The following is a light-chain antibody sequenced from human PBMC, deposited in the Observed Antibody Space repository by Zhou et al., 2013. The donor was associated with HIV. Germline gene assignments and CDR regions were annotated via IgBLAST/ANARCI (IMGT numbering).Light chain of an antibody. CDR2: LGS. Sequence: DIVMTQSPLSLPVTPGEPASISCRSSQSLLHSNGYNYLDWYLQKPGQSPQLLIYLGSNRASGVPDRFSGSGSGTDFTLKISRVEAEDVGVYYCMQGSHWPPITFGQGHDW. CDR3: MQGSHWPPIT. V-gene: IGKV2-28*01. J-gene: IGKJ5*01. CDR1: QSLLHSNGYNY.